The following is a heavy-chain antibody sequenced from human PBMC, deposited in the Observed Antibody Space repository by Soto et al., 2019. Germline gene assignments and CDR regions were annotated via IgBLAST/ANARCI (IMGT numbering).Heavy chain of an antibody. CDR3: ASSTYCSGRSCYRGANWFDP. J-gene: IGHJ5*02. CDR2: IIPILGIA. D-gene: IGHD2-15*01. Sequence: QVQLVQSGAEVKKPGSSVKVSCKASGGTFSSYTISWVRQAPGQGLEWMGRIIPILGIANYAQKFQGRVTITADKSTSTAYMELSSLRSKDTAVYYCASSTYCSGRSCYRGANWFDPWGQGTLVTVSS. V-gene: IGHV1-69*02. CDR1: GGTFSSYT.